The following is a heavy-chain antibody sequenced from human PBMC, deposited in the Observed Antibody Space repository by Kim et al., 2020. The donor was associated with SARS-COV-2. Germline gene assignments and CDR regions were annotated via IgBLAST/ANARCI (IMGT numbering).Heavy chain of an antibody. CDR1: GYTFTSYG. CDR3: ARDHLRTYLGSVDY. CDR2: ISAYNGNT. V-gene: IGHV1-18*01. Sequence: ASVKVSCKASGYTFTSYGISWVRQAPGQGLEWMGWISAYNGNTNYAQKLQGRVTMTTDTSTSTAYMELRSLRSDDTAVYYCARDHLRTYLGSVDYWGQGTLVTVSS. J-gene: IGHJ4*02. D-gene: IGHD7-27*01.